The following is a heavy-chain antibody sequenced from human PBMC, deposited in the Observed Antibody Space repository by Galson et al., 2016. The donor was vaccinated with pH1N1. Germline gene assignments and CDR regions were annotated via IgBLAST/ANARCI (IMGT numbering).Heavy chain of an antibody. D-gene: IGHD4-17*01. CDR1: GHKFTSSW. J-gene: IGHJ3*02. CDR2: IYLGGSLI. CDR3: ARQNDYGDYRGDAFDI. Sequence: QSGAEVKKPGESLKISCKGSGHKFTSSWIGWVRQMPGKGLEWMGIIYLGGSLIRSRLSFQGQVTISADKSVNIVYLEWGSLKASDTAMYYCARQNDYGDYRGDAFDIWGQGTMVTVSS. V-gene: IGHV5-51*01.